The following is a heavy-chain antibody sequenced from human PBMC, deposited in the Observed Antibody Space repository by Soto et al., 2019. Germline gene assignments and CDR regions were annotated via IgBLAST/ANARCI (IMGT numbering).Heavy chain of an antibody. CDR3: ATHTLNTIFGVVSNTYFDY. CDR1: GGSISSSSYY. J-gene: IGHJ4*02. D-gene: IGHD3-3*01. V-gene: IGHV4-39*01. CDR2: IYYSGST. Sequence: PSETLSLTCTVSGGSISSSSYYWGWIRQPPGKGLEWIGSIYYSGSTYYNPSLKSRVTISVDTSKNQFSLKLSSVTAADTAVYYCATHTLNTIFGVVSNTYFDYWGQGTLVTVSS.